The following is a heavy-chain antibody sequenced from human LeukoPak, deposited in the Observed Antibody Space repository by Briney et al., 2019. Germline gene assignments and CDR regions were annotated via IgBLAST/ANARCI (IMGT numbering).Heavy chain of an antibody. J-gene: IGHJ4*02. D-gene: IGHD3-3*01. CDR2: IMGVGGST. CDR3: AKEVNPLHYDFWSGCPDY. Sequence: GGSLGLSCAPSGFTFDVYALHWVRQAPGKGLEWFSLIMGVGGSTYYADSVKGRFTISRDNSKNSLYLQMNSLRTEDTALYYCAKEVNPLHYDFWSGCPDYWGQGTLVTVSS. V-gene: IGHV3-43*02. CDR1: GFTFDVYA.